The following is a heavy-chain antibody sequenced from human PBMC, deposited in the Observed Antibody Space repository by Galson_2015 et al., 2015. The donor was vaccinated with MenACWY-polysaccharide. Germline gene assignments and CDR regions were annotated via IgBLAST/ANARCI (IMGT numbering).Heavy chain of an antibody. CDR3: ARGGYCSGGSCSTSNIDY. J-gene: IGHJ4*02. Sequence: SVKVSCKASGYTFTGYYMHWVRQAPGQGLEWMGWINPNSGGTNYAQKFQSRVTMTRDTSISTAYMELSRLRSDDTAVYYCARGGYCSGGSCSTSNIDYWGQGTLVTVSS. D-gene: IGHD2-15*01. CDR1: GYTFTGYY. CDR2: INPNSGGT. V-gene: IGHV1-2*02.